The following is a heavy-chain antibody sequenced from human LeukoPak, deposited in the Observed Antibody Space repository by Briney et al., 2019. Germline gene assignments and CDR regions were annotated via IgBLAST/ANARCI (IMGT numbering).Heavy chain of an antibody. J-gene: IGHJ6*04. CDR3: ARLPEWFGELSPARGMDV. Sequence: GGSLRLSCAASGFTFSSYWMSWVRQAPGKGLEWVANINQDGSEKYYVYSVKGRFTISRDNAKNSLYLQMNSLRAEDTAVYYCARLPEWFGELSPARGMDVWGKGTTVTVSS. CDR1: GFTFSSYW. CDR2: INQDGSEK. D-gene: IGHD3-10*01. V-gene: IGHV3-7*03.